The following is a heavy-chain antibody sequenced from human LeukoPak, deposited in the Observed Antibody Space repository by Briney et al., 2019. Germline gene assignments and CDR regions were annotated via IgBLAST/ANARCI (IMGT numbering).Heavy chain of an antibody. D-gene: IGHD3-10*01. Sequence: GGSLRLSCAASGFTFSSYGMHWVRQAPGKGLEWVAFIRYDGSNKYYADSVKGRFTISRDNSKNTLYLQMDSLRAEDTAVYYCAKESLLLWFGELSFGWFDPWGQGTLVTVSS. V-gene: IGHV3-30*02. CDR2: IRYDGSNK. CDR1: GFTFSSYG. CDR3: AKESLLLWFGELSFGWFDP. J-gene: IGHJ5*02.